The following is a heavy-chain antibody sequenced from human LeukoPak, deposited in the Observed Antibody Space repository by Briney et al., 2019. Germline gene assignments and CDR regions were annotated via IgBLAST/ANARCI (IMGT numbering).Heavy chain of an antibody. D-gene: IGHD2-15*01. Sequence: ASVKVSCKASGYTFTSYDINWVRQATGQGLEWMGWMNPNSGYTDYAQKFQGRVIMTRNTSISTAYMELSSLRSEDTAVYYCARGQGVVAPIDYWGQGTLVTVSS. CDR1: GYTFTSYD. V-gene: IGHV1-8*01. CDR3: ARGQGVVAPIDY. CDR2: MNPNSGYT. J-gene: IGHJ4*02.